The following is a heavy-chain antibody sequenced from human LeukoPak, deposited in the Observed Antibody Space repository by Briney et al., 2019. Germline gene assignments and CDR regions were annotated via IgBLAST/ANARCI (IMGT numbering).Heavy chain of an antibody. Sequence: GASVKVSCKASGYTFTSYDINWVRQATGQGLEWMGWMNPNSGNTGYAQKFQGRVTMTRNTSISTAYMELSSLRSEDTAVYYCARLLPDYDFWSGYYPPYYYGMDVWGQGTTVTVSS. CDR1: GYTFTSYD. J-gene: IGHJ6*02. V-gene: IGHV1-8*01. CDR3: ARLLPDYDFWSGYYPPYYYGMDV. CDR2: MNPNSGNT. D-gene: IGHD3-3*01.